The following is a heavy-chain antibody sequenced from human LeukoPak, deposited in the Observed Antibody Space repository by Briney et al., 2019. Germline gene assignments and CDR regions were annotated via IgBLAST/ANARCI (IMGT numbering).Heavy chain of an antibody. CDR3: AKDTDGAAAGTTWGH. J-gene: IGHJ4*02. D-gene: IGHD6-13*01. CDR2: ISSSSSTI. CDR1: GFTFSSYS. V-gene: IGHV3-48*04. Sequence: GGSLRLSCAASGFTFSSYSMNWVRQAPGKGLEWVSYISSSSSTIYYADSVKGRFTISRDNAKNPLYLQMNSLRAEDTALYYCAKDTDGAAAGTTWGHWGQGTLVTVSS.